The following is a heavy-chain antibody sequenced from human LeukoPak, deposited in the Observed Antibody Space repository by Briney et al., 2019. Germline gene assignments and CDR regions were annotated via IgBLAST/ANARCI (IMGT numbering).Heavy chain of an antibody. CDR1: GLTFSSYA. D-gene: IGHD3-10*01. J-gene: IGHJ4*02. V-gene: IGHV3-23*01. CDR3: ARKAGYYYGSGDY. Sequence: PGGSLRLSCAASGLTFSSYAMSWVRQAPGKGLEWVSVISGSGDSTYYADSVKGRFTISRDNSKNTLYLQMNSLRAEDTAVYYCARKAGYYYGSGDYWGQGTLVTVSS. CDR2: ISGSGDST.